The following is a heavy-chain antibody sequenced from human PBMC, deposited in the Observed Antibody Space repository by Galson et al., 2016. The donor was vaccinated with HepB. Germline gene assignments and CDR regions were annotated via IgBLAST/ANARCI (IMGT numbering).Heavy chain of an antibody. J-gene: IGHJ4*02. V-gene: IGHV4-4*02. CDR2: VYHSGST. CDR3: ARRSGTFDS. D-gene: IGHD6-25*01. CDR1: GGSISSSTW. Sequence: SETLSLTCSVSGGSISSSTWWSWVRQPPGKGLEWIGEVYHSGSTNYNPSLKSRVTILIDKSKKQFSLELSSVTAADTAVYFCARRSGTFDSWGQGTLVIVSS.